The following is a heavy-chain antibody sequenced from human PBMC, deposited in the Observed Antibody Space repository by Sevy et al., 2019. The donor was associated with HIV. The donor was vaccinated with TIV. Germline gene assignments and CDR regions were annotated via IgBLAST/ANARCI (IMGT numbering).Heavy chain of an antibody. CDR1: GFTFSSYW. V-gene: IGHV3-7*01. D-gene: IGHD3-3*01. Sequence: GGYLRLSCAASGFTFSSYWMSWVRQAPGKGLEWVANIKQDGSEKYYVDSVKGRFTISRDNAKNSLYLQMNSLRAEDTAVYYSARSYQPEYYDFWSGYYRYGMDVWGQGTTVTVSS. J-gene: IGHJ6*02. CDR3: ARSYQPEYYDFWSGYYRYGMDV. CDR2: IKQDGSEK.